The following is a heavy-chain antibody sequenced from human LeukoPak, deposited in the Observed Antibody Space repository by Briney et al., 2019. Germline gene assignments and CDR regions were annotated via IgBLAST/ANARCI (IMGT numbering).Heavy chain of an antibody. Sequence: GESLKISCKGSGYSFATYWIGWVRLMPGKGLEWMGVIYPGDSDTRYSPSFQGQFSFSADKSINTAYLWWSSLRASDNALYYCVRVGNKTPIDHWGQGTLVTVSS. CDR3: VRVGNKTPIDH. J-gene: IGHJ5*02. V-gene: IGHV5-51*01. D-gene: IGHD2-15*01. CDR1: GYSFATYW. CDR2: IYPGDSDT.